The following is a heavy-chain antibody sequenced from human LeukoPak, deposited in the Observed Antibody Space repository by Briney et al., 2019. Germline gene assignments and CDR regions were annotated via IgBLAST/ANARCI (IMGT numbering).Heavy chain of an antibody. CDR1: GGSISSYY. V-gene: IGHV4-4*07. D-gene: IGHD4-17*01. Sequence: PSETLSLTCTVSGGSISSYYWSWIRQPAGKGLEWIGRIYTSGSTNYNPSLKSRVTMSVDTSKNQFSLKLSSVTAADTAVYYCARDHPDYGDSTDAFDIWGQGTMVTVSS. CDR3: ARDHPDYGDSTDAFDI. CDR2: IYTSGST. J-gene: IGHJ3*02.